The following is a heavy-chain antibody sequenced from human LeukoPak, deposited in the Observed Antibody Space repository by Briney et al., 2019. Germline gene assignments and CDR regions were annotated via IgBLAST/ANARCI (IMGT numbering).Heavy chain of an antibody. J-gene: IGHJ4*02. CDR3: AREVSHYYGSGN. CDR1: GYSISSGYY. CDR2: IYHSGST. Sequence: KTSETLSLTCTVSGYSISSGYYWGWIRQPPGKGLEWIGSIYHSGSTYYNPSLKSRVTISVDTSKNQFSLKLSSVTAADTAVYYCAREVSHYYGSGNWGQGTLVTVSS. V-gene: IGHV4-38-2*02. D-gene: IGHD3-10*01.